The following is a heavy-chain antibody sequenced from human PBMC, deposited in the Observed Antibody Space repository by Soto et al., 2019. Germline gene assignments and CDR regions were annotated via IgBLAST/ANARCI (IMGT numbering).Heavy chain of an antibody. CDR3: ERVSGYNYFDY. J-gene: IGHJ4*02. D-gene: IGHD6-13*01. Sequence: QVQLVESGGGLVKPGGSLRLSCAASGFTFSDYYMSWIRQAPGKGLEWVSYISSSSSYTNYADSVKGRFNISRDNAQNSLDLQMDSLRAEDTSVYYCERVSGYNYFDYWGQGTLVTFSS. CDR2: ISSSSSYT. V-gene: IGHV3-11*06. CDR1: GFTFSDYY.